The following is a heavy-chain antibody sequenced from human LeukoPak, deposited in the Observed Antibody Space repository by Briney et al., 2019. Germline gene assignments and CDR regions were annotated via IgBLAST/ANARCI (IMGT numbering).Heavy chain of an antibody. V-gene: IGHV4-59*01. CDR1: GGSISSDY. CDR2: IYYSGRT. D-gene: IGHD3-22*01. Sequence: SETLSLTCTVSGGSISSDYWSWIRQPPGKGLEWIGYIYYSGRTYYNPSLKSRITISVDTSKNQFSLKLSSVTAADTAVYYCARDPMNRRFDYWGQGTLVTVSS. CDR3: ARDPMNRRFDY. J-gene: IGHJ4*02.